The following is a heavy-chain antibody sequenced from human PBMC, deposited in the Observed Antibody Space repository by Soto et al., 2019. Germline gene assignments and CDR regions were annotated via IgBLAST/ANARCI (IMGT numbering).Heavy chain of an antibody. CDR2: ISYDGSNK. V-gene: IGHV3-30-3*01. D-gene: IGHD3-22*01. Sequence: GGSLRLSCAASGFTFSSYAMHWVRQAPGKGLEWVAVISYDGSNKYYADSVKGRFTISRDNSKNTLYLQMNSLRAEDTAVYYCAREGMDYYDSSGYYPLNWFDPWGQGTLVTVSS. CDR1: GFTFSSYA. J-gene: IGHJ5*02. CDR3: AREGMDYYDSSGYYPLNWFDP.